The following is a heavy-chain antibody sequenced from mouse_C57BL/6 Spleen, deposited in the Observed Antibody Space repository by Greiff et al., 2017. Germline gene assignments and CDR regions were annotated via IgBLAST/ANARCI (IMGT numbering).Heavy chain of an antibody. J-gene: IGHJ2*01. V-gene: IGHV6-3*01. CDR2: IRLKSDNYAT. D-gene: IGHD2-1*01. CDR1: GFTFSNYW. Sequence: EVQVVESGGGLVQPGGSMKLSCVASGFTFSNYWMNWVRQSPEKGLEWVAQIRLKSDNYATPYAVSVKGRFTISRDDSKRSVYQQMNNLRAENTEIYYWTGLLWDYWGQGTTLTVSS. CDR3: TGLLWDY.